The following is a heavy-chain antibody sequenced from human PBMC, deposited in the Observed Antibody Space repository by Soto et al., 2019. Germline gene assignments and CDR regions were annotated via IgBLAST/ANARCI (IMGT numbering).Heavy chain of an antibody. CDR3: ARGYCSGGSCPIDY. J-gene: IGHJ4*02. CDR2: IYYSGST. D-gene: IGHD2-15*01. Sequence: ETLSLTCTVSGGSISSYYWSWIRQPPGKGLEWIGYIYYSGSTNYNPSLKSRVTISVDTSKNQFSLKLSSVTAADTAVYYCARGYCSGGSCPIDYWGQGTLVTVSS. V-gene: IGHV4-59*01. CDR1: GGSISSYY.